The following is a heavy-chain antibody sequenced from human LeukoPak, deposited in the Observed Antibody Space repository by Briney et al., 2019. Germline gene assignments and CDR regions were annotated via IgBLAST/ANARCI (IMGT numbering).Heavy chain of an antibody. CDR3: ARGHESIKTFGEVIKSRTRWFDP. CDR1: GESFSGHY. CDR2: IYYSGTT. J-gene: IGHJ5*02. Sequence: SETLSLTCAVYGESFSGHYWSWIRQPPGKGLEWIGSIYYSGTTYYSPSLKSRVTISVDTSKNQFSLKLGSVTAADTAVYYCARGHESIKTFGEVIKSRTRWFDPWGQGTLVTVSS. V-gene: IGHV4-34*01. D-gene: IGHD3-3*01.